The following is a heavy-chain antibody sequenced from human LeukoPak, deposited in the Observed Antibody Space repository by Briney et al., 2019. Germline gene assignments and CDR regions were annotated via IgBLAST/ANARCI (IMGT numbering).Heavy chain of an antibody. J-gene: IGHJ4*02. CDR3: ARDREGGWGYYFDY. CDR1: GGSISSYY. D-gene: IGHD6-19*01. V-gene: IGHV4-59*01. Sequence: SETLPLTCTVSGGSISSYYWSWIRQPPGKGLEWIGYIYYSGSTNYNPSLKSRVTISVDTSKNQFSLKVSSVTAADTAVYYCARDREGGWGYYFDYWGQGTLVTVSS. CDR2: IYYSGST.